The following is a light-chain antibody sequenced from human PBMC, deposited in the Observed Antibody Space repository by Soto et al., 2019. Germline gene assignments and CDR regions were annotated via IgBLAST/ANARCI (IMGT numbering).Light chain of an antibody. CDR2: WAS. CDR1: QSLLYSPNHKNY. CDR3: QQYYDAPQT. V-gene: IGKV4-1*01. J-gene: IGKJ1*01. Sequence: DIVMIQSPDSLAVSLGERATIDCKSSQSLLYSPNHKNYLAWYQQKPGQPPKLLIYWASTRESGVPDRFTGSGSGTDFTLTISSLQAEDVAVYYCQQYYDAPQTFGRGTKVEIK.